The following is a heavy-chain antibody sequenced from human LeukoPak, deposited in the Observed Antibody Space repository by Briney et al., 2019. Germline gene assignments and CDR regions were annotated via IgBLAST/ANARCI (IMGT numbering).Heavy chain of an antibody. CDR2: ISSSSGYI. J-gene: IGHJ4*02. Sequence: PGGSLRLSCAASGFTFSSYSMNWVRQAPGKGLEWVSSISSSSGYIYYADSVKGRFTISRDNAKNSLYLQMNSLRAEDTAVYYCATSPGLGYSSSLTGVGYWGQGTLVTVSS. CDR3: ATSPGLGYSSSLTGVGY. V-gene: IGHV3-21*01. CDR1: GFTFSSYS. D-gene: IGHD6-6*01.